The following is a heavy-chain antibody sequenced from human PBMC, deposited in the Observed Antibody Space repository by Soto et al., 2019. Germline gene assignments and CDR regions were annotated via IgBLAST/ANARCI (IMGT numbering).Heavy chain of an antibody. D-gene: IGHD6-6*01. CDR2: ISGSGGST. CDR3: AKDLMPAKKRSWGYSSSFSGFDP. CDR1: GFTFSSYA. Sequence: GGSLRLSCAASGFTFSSYAMSWVRQAPGKGLEWVSAISGSGGSTYYADSVKGRFTISRDNSKNTLDLQMNSLRAEDTAVYYCAKDLMPAKKRSWGYSSSFSGFDPWGQGTLVTVSS. J-gene: IGHJ5*02. V-gene: IGHV3-23*01.